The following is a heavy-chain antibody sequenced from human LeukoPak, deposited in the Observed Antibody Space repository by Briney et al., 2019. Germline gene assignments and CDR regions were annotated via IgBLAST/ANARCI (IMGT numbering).Heavy chain of an antibody. Sequence: PSETLSLTCTVSGGSISSYYWSWIRQPPGKGLEWIGYIYYSGSTNYNPSLKSRVTISVDTSKNQFSLKLSSVTAADTAVYYCARRGPSSGWLFDYWGQGTLVTVSS. J-gene: IGHJ4*02. CDR3: ARRGPSSGWLFDY. D-gene: IGHD6-19*01. V-gene: IGHV4-59*08. CDR2: IYYSGST. CDR1: GGSISSYY.